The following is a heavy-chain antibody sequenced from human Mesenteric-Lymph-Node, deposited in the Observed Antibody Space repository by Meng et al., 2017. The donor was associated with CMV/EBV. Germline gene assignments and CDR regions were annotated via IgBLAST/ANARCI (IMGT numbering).Heavy chain of an antibody. CDR1: GGSVSSGTYH. D-gene: IGHD3-22*01. V-gene: IGHV4-61*01. CDR3: AFDYDNSAYYYVSSYFDY. Sequence: SETLSLTCTVSGGSVSSGTYHWSWIRQPPGKGLEWIGYIYYSGSTNYNPSFKSRVTISVDTSKNQFSLRLSSVTAADTAVYYCAFDYDNSAYYYVSSYFDYWGQGTLVTVSS. CDR2: IYYSGST. J-gene: IGHJ4*02.